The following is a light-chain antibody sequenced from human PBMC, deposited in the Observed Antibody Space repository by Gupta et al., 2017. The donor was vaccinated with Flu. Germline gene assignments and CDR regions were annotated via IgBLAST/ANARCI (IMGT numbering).Light chain of an antibody. CDR1: LGLTTY. Sequence: EIVMTQSPATLSVSPGEIATLSCRASLGLTTYLAWYQQKPGQAPRLLIYGASTRASGIPARFRGSGSGTEFTLTITSLQSEDFAVYYCQQYSSWPRTFGQGTKVEIK. J-gene: IGKJ1*01. CDR2: GAS. CDR3: QQYSSWPRT. V-gene: IGKV3-15*01.